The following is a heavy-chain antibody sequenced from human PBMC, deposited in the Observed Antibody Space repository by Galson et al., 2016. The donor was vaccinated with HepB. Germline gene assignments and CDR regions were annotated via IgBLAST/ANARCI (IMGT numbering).Heavy chain of an antibody. CDR2: VFYTGTT. CDR3: ARDAYRSSHLDL. Sequence: SETLSLTCTVSGDSTRNYYWSWLRQPPGKGLEWIAYVFYTGTTNYNPSLRSRVTASVDTSKNQFSLNLSSVTAADTAIYYCARDAYRSSHLDLWGRGTLVTVSS. J-gene: IGHJ2*01. V-gene: IGHV4-59*01. CDR1: GDSTRNYY. D-gene: IGHD6-6*01.